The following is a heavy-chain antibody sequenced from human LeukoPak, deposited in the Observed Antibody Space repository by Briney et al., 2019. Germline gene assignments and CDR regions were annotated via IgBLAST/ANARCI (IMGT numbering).Heavy chain of an antibody. CDR2: IIPILGIA. CDR1: GGTFSSYA. CDR3: ARGHPHSSSWYTLDY. Sequence: GSSVKVSCKASGGTFSSYAISWVRQAPGQGLEWMGRIIPILGIANYAQKFQGRVTITADKSTSTAYMELSSLRSEDTAVYYCARGHPHSSSWYTLDYWGQGTLVTVSS. J-gene: IGHJ4*02. V-gene: IGHV1-69*04. D-gene: IGHD6-13*01.